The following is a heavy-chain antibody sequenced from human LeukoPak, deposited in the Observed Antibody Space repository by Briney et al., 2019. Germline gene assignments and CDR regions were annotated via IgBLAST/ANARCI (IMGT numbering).Heavy chain of an antibody. CDR3: ARGPSAYYYDSVFDY. D-gene: IGHD3-22*01. CDR2: IYPGDSDT. J-gene: IGHJ4*02. CDR1: GYSFTSYW. Sequence: GESLKISCKGSGYSFTSYWIGWVRQTPGKGLEWMGIIYPGDSDTRYSPSFQGQVTISADKSISTAYLQWSSLKASDTAMYYCARGPSAYYYDSVFDYWGQGTLVTVSS. V-gene: IGHV5-51*01.